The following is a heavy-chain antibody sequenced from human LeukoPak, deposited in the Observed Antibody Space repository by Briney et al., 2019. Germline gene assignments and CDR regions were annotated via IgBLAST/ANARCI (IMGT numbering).Heavy chain of an antibody. D-gene: IGHD1-26*01. V-gene: IGHV3-7*05. CDR2: IKQDGSEG. Sequence: GGSLRLSCAASGFILPNHWMSWVRQAPGKGLEWVANIKQDGSEGYYVDSVKGRFTISRDNAKNSLYLQMNSLRAEDTAVYYCARWTGGFDYWGQGTLVTVSS. CDR3: ARWTGGFDY. J-gene: IGHJ4*02. CDR1: GFILPNHW.